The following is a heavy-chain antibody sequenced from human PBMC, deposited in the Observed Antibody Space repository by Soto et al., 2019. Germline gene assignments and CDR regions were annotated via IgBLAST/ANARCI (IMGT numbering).Heavy chain of an antibody. D-gene: IGHD2-15*01. Sequence: QVSLVQSGAEVRKPGASVKVSCNSSVYTLITKGIPWVRQAPGQGLEWMGGITPNNAKISYPQRFEGRVTLTTDPSTNTAYMELRTLRSDDTALYYCARGYCSGANCKWDDTALIYFDLWGQGTLVTVSS. CDR3: ARGYCSGANCKWDDTALIYFDL. CDR2: ITPNNAKI. V-gene: IGHV1-18*01. CDR1: VYTLITKG. J-gene: IGHJ4*02.